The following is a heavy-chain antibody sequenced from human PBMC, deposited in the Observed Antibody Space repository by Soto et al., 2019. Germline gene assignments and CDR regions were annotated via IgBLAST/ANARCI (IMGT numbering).Heavy chain of an antibody. Sequence: PGGSLRLSCAASGFSFSSYGMEWVRLAPGKGLEWVAATTYDGGIKHYVDSVKGRFTISRDNSKNTLYLQINRLRGEDTAVYYCATSEHDSSAYVGYFDHWGQGTMVNDFS. D-gene: IGHD3-22*01. CDR2: TTYDGGIK. CDR3: ATSEHDSSAYVGYFDH. CDR1: GFSFSSYG. V-gene: IGHV3-30*03. J-gene: IGHJ4*02.